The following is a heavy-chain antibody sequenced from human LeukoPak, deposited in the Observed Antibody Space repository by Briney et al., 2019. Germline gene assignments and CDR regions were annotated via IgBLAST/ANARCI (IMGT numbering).Heavy chain of an antibody. D-gene: IGHD1-26*01. CDR3: TRPGAYGIGAFDI. Sequence: GGSLRLSCAASGFTFSSYSMNWVRQAPGKGLEWVSYISSSSSTIYYADSVKGRFTISRDNAKNSLYLQMNSLRAEDTAVYYCTRPGAYGIGAFDIWGQGTMVTVSS. V-gene: IGHV3-48*01. CDR2: ISSSSSTI. CDR1: GFTFSSYS. J-gene: IGHJ3*02.